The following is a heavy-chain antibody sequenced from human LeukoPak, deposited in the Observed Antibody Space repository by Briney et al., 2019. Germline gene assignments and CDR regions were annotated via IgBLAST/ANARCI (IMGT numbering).Heavy chain of an antibody. D-gene: IGHD3-3*01. CDR3: ASTNYDFWSGYWGGFDY. V-gene: IGHV1-8*01. Sequence: ASVKASCKASGYTFTSYDINWVRQATGQGLEWMGWMNPNSGNTGYSQKFQGRVTMTRNTSISKAYMELSSLRSEDTAVYYCASTNYDFWSGYWGGFDYWGQGTLVTVSS. CDR1: GYTFTSYD. CDR2: MNPNSGNT. J-gene: IGHJ4*02.